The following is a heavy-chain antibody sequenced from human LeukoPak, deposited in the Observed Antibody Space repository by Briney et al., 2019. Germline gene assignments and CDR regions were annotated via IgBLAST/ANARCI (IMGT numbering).Heavy chain of an antibody. CDR2: ISGSGVNT. J-gene: IGHJ6*02. CDR3: ARDTSFNYGTHAMDV. D-gene: IGHD3-10*01. CDR1: GFTFDNYA. Sequence: GGSLRLSCAASGFTFDNYAMNWVRQAPGKGLEWVLGISGSGVNTYYADSVKGRFTISRDNSKNTLYLQLNSLRGEDTGIYYCARDTSFNYGTHAMDVWGQGTTVTVSS. V-gene: IGHV3-23*01.